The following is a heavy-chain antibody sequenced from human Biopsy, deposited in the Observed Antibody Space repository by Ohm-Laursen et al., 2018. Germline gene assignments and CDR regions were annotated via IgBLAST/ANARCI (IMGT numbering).Heavy chain of an antibody. Sequence: SVKVSCKTSGYNFISYSINWVRQAPGQGLEWMGWIRPLNGDTKYRQKFQDRVTMTTDTSTSTVYMELTSLRSDDTAVYYCARGEVTFGELIVSLDSWGQGTLVTVSS. V-gene: IGHV1-18*01. J-gene: IGHJ4*02. D-gene: IGHD3-16*02. CDR3: ARGEVTFGELIVSLDS. CDR2: IRPLNGDT. CDR1: GYNFISYS.